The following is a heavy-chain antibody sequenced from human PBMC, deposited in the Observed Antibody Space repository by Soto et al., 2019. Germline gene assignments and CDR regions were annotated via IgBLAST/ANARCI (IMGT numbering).Heavy chain of an antibody. Sequence: GESLKISCKGSGYSFTSYWIGWVRQMPGKGLEWMGIIYPGDSDTRYSPSFQGQVTISADKSISTAYLQWSSLKASDTAMYYCASQPYSSGWYYAFDIWGQGTMVTVSS. J-gene: IGHJ3*02. D-gene: IGHD6-19*01. CDR1: GYSFTSYW. CDR3: ASQPYSSGWYYAFDI. V-gene: IGHV5-51*01. CDR2: IYPGDSDT.